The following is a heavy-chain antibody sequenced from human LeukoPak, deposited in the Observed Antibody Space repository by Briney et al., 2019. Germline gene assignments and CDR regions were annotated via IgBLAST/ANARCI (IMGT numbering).Heavy chain of an antibody. Sequence: GGSLRLSCAGSGFTGSSSYMSWVRQAPGKGLEWVSVIYSRGSTYYADSLKGRFTISRDNSKNTLYLQMNSVRAEDTAVYYCARGRVWGSYRLGAFDIWGQGTMVTVSS. V-gene: IGHV3-53*01. D-gene: IGHD3-16*02. CDR3: ARGRVWGSYRLGAFDI. CDR1: GFTGSSSY. J-gene: IGHJ3*02. CDR2: IYSRGST.